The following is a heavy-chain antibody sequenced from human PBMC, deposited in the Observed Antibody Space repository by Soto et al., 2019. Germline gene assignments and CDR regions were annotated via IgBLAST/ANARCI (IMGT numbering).Heavy chain of an antibody. J-gene: IGHJ4*02. D-gene: IGHD6-13*01. CDR1: GGSISSSSYY. CDR2: IYYSGST. Sequence: QLQLQESGPGLVKPSETLSLTCTVSGGSISSSSYYWGWIRQPPGKGLEWIGSIYYSGSTYYNPSLRSRVTISVATSKNQCSLKLSSATAADTAVYCCASHSKGRAPCDYWGQGTLVIISS. CDR3: ASHSKGRAPCDY. V-gene: IGHV4-39*01.